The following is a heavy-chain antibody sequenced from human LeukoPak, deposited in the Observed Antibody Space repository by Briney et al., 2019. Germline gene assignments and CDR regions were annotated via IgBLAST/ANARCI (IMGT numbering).Heavy chain of an antibody. CDR1: GGSISSHY. Sequence: SETLSLTCTVSGGSISSHYWSWIRQPPGKGLEWIGNIYYSGSTNYNPSLKSRVTISVDASKNQFSLKLSSVTAADTAVYYCAREDLIIAAAGIDYWGQGTLVTVSS. CDR2: IYYSGST. J-gene: IGHJ4*02. D-gene: IGHD6-13*01. CDR3: AREDLIIAAAGIDY. V-gene: IGHV4-59*11.